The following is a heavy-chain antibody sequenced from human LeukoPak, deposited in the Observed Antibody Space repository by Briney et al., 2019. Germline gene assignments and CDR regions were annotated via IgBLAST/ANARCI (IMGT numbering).Heavy chain of an antibody. CDR1: GGSIRSYY. D-gene: IGHD3-22*01. CDR3: AREWSHHYDSSGYLDY. J-gene: IGHJ4*02. CDR2: IYISGST. Sequence: SETLSLTCTVSGGSIRSYYWSWIRQPAGKGLEWVGRIYISGSTNYNPSLKSRVTISVDKSKTQFSLKLSSVTDADTVGYYCAREWSHHYDSSGYLDYWGQGTLVTVSS. V-gene: IGHV4-4*07.